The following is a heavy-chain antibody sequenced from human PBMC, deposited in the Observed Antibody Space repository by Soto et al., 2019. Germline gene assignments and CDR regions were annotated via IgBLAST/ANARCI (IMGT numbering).Heavy chain of an antibody. Sequence: QVQLQESGPGLVKPSETLSLTCTVSGGSISSYYWSWIRQPPGKGLEWIGYIYYSGSTNYNPSLKNRVTISVDTSKNQFSLKLSSVTAADTDVYYSAREGYYDSSGYSWFDPWGQGTLVTVSS. J-gene: IGHJ5*02. D-gene: IGHD3-22*01. CDR3: AREGYYDSSGYSWFDP. V-gene: IGHV4-59*01. CDR1: GGSISSYY. CDR2: IYYSGST.